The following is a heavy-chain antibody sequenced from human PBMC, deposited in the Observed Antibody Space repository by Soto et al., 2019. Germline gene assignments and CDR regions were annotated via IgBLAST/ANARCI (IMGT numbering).Heavy chain of an antibody. Sequence: GGSLRLSCAASGFTFSSYGMHWVRQAPGKGLEWVAVIWYDGSNKYYVDSVKGRFTISRDNSKNTLYLQMNSLRAEDTAVYYCASHLKTPGYSSGWYEEVYWGQGTLVTVSS. CDR2: IWYDGSNK. CDR3: ASHLKTPGYSSGWYEEVY. V-gene: IGHV3-33*01. D-gene: IGHD6-19*01. CDR1: GFTFSSYG. J-gene: IGHJ4*02.